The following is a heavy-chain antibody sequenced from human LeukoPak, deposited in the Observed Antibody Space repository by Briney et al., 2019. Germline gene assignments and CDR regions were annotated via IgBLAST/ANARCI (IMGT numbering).Heavy chain of an antibody. CDR2: ISYDGSNK. D-gene: IGHD6-13*01. J-gene: IGHJ4*02. CDR1: GFTFSSYG. V-gene: IGHV3-30*18. CDR3: AKDMAEGAAAGIFDY. Sequence: PGGSLRLSCAASGFTFSSYGMHWVRQAPGKGLEWVAVISYDGSNKYYADSVKGRFTISRDNSKNTLYLQMNSLRAEDTAVYYCAKDMAEGAAAGIFDYWGQGTLVTVSS.